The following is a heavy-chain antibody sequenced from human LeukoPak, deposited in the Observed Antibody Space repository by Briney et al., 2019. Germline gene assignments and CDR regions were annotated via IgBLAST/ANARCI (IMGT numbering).Heavy chain of an antibody. J-gene: IGHJ3*02. Sequence: GGSLRLSCAASGFTVSSNYMSWVRQAPGKGLEWVAVIYSGGSTYYADSVKGRFTISRDNSKNTLYLQMNSLRAEDTAVYYCARGGPRGYSGYGAFDIWGQGTMVTVSS. CDR3: ARGGPRGYSGYGAFDI. CDR1: GFTVSSNY. D-gene: IGHD5-12*01. CDR2: IYSGGST. V-gene: IGHV3-53*01.